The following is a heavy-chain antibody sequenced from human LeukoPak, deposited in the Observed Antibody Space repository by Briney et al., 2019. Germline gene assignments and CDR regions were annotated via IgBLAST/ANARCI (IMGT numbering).Heavy chain of an antibody. CDR3: ARGFEIFDY. D-gene: IGHD3-9*01. CDR2: ISRSSST. J-gene: IGHJ4*02. Sequence: PGGALRLSCAASGFTFSSYSLNWVRQAPGKGLEWVSHISRSSSTIYADSVKGRFTISRDNANNSLYLQMNSLRDDDTAVYYCARGFEIFDYWGQGTLVTVSS. CDR1: GFTFSSYS. V-gene: IGHV3-48*02.